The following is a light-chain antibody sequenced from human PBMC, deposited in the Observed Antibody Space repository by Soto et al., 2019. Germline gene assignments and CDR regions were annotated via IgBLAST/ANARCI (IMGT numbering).Light chain of an antibody. CDR3: HQYNNWWT. CDR2: GAS. V-gene: IGKV3-15*01. J-gene: IGKJ1*01. CDR1: QSVSSN. Sequence: EIVMTQSPATLSVSLGERATLSCRASQSVSSNLAWYQQKPGQAPRLLIYGASTRATGIPARSSGSGSGTEFTLTISSLQSEDFAVYYGHQYNNWWTFGQGTKVEIK.